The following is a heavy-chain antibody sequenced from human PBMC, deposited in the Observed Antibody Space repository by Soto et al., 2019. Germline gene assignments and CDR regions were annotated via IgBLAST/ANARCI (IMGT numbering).Heavy chain of an antibody. Sequence: SETLSLTCSVYGGSFSGYYWSWIRQPPGKGLEWIGEINHSGSTNYNPSLKSRVTISVDTSKNQFSLKLSSVTAADTAVYYCARGVRYFEWLLSKSWFDPFCQGNRGTVSA. CDR2: INHSGST. D-gene: IGHD3-9*01. J-gene: IGHJ5*02. V-gene: IGHV4-34*01. CDR3: ARGVRYFEWLLSKSWFDP. CDR1: GGSFSGYY.